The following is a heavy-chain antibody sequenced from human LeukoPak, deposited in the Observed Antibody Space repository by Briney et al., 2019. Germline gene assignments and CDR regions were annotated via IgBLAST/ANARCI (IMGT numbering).Heavy chain of an antibody. Sequence: SETLSLTCTVSGGSISSSSYYWGWIRQPPGKGLEWIGSIYYSGSTNYNPSLKSRVTISVDTSKNQFSLKLSSVTAADTAVYFCARFSSHYDYVWGSYRYDYWGQGALVTVSS. V-gene: IGHV4-39*07. J-gene: IGHJ4*02. CDR1: GGSISSSSYY. D-gene: IGHD3-16*02. CDR3: ARFSSHYDYVWGSYRYDY. CDR2: IYYSGST.